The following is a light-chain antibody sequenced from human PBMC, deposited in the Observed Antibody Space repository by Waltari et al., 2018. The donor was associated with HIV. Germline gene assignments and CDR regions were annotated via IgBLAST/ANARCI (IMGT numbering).Light chain of an antibody. V-gene: IGLV2-14*01. CDR1: SSDVGGYNY. CDR2: GVS. CDR3: SSYTSSSTYV. J-gene: IGLJ1*01. Sequence: QSALTQPPSASGSPGQSVTISCTGTSSDVGGYNYVSWYQQHPGKAPKLMIYGVSERPSGVSNRFSGSKSCNTASLTISGLQAEDEADYYCSSYTSSSTYVFGTGTKVTVL.